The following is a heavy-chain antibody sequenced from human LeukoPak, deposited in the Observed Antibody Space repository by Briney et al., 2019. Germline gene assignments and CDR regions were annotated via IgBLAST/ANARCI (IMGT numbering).Heavy chain of an antibody. D-gene: IGHD6-13*01. CDR1: GYTFTRSY. J-gene: IGHJ4*02. Sequence: GASVKVSCKASGYTFTRSYIHWVRQAPGQGLEGMGWINPNSGGTNYAQKFQDRVTMTRDTSISTAYMELSRLRSDDTAVYYCATEWGDSSSWYVYFDYWGQGTLVTVSS. CDR2: INPNSGGT. CDR3: ATEWGDSSSWYVYFDY. V-gene: IGHV1-2*02.